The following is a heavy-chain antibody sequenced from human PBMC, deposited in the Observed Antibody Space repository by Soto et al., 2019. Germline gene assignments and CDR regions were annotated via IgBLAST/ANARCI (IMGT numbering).Heavy chain of an antibody. CDR2: IKSDGSST. CDR1: GFTFSNYW. J-gene: IGHJ3*02. CDR3: SKPHCSSGSCPNSLDN. Sequence: EVPLVESGGGLVQPGGSLRLSCAASGFTFSNYWMNWVRQAPGKGLVWVSRIKSDGSSTNYAGSGKGRFTISRDNAENTLYMHMSSLRAEDTAVYYCSKPHCSSGSCPNSLDNWCQGTMVTVSS. D-gene: IGHD2-15*01. V-gene: IGHV3-74*01.